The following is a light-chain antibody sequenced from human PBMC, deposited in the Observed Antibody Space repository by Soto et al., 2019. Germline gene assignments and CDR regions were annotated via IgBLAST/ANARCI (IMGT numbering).Light chain of an antibody. Sequence: QSELTQSPSASGTPGQRVTISCSGTYNIENTYVYWYQQLPGKAPKLLISTNNERPSGVPDRFSGSKSGTSAFLAISGLRSEDEADYYCAAWDDSLGGRWVFGGGTKLTVL. CDR2: TNN. V-gene: IGLV1-47*02. J-gene: IGLJ3*02. CDR1: YNIENTY. CDR3: AAWDDSLGGRWV.